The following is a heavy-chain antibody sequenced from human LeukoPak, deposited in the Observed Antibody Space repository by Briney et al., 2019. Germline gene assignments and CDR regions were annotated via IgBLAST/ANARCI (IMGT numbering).Heavy chain of an antibody. V-gene: IGHV3-30*03. Sequence: PGGSLRLSCAASGFTFSSYGMSWVRQAPGKGLEWVAVISYDGSNKYYADSVKGRFTISRDNSKNSLYLQMNSLRAEDTAVCYCARDNAGYEYFDYWGQGTLVTVSS. CDR3: ARDNAGYEYFDY. CDR1: GFTFSSYG. D-gene: IGHD6-13*01. CDR2: ISYDGSNK. J-gene: IGHJ4*02.